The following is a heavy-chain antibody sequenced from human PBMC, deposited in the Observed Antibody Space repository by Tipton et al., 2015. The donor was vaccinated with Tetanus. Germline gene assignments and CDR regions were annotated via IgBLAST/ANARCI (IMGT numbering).Heavy chain of an antibody. CDR2: IYYSGST. CDR3: ARGRGLLWFGELHIDY. Sequence: TLSLTCTVSGGSISSYYWSWIRQPPGKGLEWIGYIYYSGSTNYNPSLKSRVTISVDTSKNQFSLKLSSVTAADTAVYYCARGRGLLWFGELHIDYWGQGTLVTVSS. D-gene: IGHD3-10*01. V-gene: IGHV4-59*01. CDR1: GGSISSYY. J-gene: IGHJ4*02.